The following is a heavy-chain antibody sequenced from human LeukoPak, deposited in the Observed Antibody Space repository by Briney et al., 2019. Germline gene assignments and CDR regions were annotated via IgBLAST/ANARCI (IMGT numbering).Heavy chain of an antibody. CDR1: GYTFTSYY. V-gene: IGHV1-46*01. Sequence: ASVTVSCKASGYTFTSYYMHWVRQAPGQGLEWMGIINPSGGSTSYAQKFQGRVTMTRDMSTSTVYMELSSLRSEDTAVYYCARDADSIAVAGTGGQIWFDPWGQGTLVTVSS. CDR3: ARDADSIAVAGTGGQIWFDP. J-gene: IGHJ5*02. CDR2: INPSGGST. D-gene: IGHD6-19*01.